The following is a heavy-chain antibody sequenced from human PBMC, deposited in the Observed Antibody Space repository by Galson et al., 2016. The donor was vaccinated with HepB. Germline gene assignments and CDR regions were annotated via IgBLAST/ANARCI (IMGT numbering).Heavy chain of an antibody. CDR1: GDSIDRSGFY. Sequence: SETLSLTCNVSGDSIDRSGFYWGWVRQTPGKGLEWIGSIYYGVSTDYSPALKSRLTISADTSRNQYSLNLRSATAADTAIYYCVRVSEVVLMAGMDVWGQGTTVTVS. J-gene: IGHJ6*02. D-gene: IGHD3-10*02. CDR3: VRVSEVVLMAGMDV. CDR2: IYYGVST. V-gene: IGHV4-39*01.